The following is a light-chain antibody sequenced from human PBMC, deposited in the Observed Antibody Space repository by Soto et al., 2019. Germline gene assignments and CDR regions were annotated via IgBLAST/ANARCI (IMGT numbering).Light chain of an antibody. CDR3: AAWDDSLSGRVT. CDR2: SNN. V-gene: IGLV1-44*01. CDR1: NSNIGSNT. Sequence: QSVLTQPPSASGTPGQRVTISCSGSNSNIGSNTVNWYRQLPGTAPKLLIYSNNQRPSGVPDRFSGSRSDTSASLAISGLQSDDEADYYCAAWDDSLSGRVTFGGGTQLTVL. J-gene: IGLJ2*01.